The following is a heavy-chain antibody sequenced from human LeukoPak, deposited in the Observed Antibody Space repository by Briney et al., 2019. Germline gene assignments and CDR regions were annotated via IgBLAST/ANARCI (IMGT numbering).Heavy chain of an antibody. CDR3: ARAGNGILTGYFQNWYFDL. CDR2: IYYSGST. J-gene: IGHJ2*01. V-gene: IGHV4-30-4*01. Sequence: PSETRSLTCTVSGGSISSGDYYWSWIRQPPGKGLEWIGYIYYSGSTYYNPSLKSRVTISVDTSKNQFSLKLSSVTAADTAVYYCARAGNGILTGYFQNWYFDLWGRGTLVTVSS. D-gene: IGHD3-9*01. CDR1: GGSISSGDYY.